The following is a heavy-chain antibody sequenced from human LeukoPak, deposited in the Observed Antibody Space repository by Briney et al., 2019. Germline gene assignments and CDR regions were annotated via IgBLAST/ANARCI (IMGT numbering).Heavy chain of an antibody. CDR1: GFTFSAYW. D-gene: IGHD3-16*02. V-gene: IGHV3-74*01. CDR2: TDTEGTST. J-gene: IGHJ3*02. CDR3: ANVGRYDYVWRSYRLDGFDI. Sequence: GGSLRLSCAASGFTFSAYWMHWVRQAPGQGLVWVSRTDTEGTSTHYADSVKGRFTVSRDNAKNTVYLQMNSLRVEDTAVYYCANVGRYDYVWRSYRLDGFDIWGQGTMVTVSS.